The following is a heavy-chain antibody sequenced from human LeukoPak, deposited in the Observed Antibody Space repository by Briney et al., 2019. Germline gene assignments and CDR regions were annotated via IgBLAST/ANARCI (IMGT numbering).Heavy chain of an antibody. J-gene: IGHJ4*02. V-gene: IGHV3-33*01. CDR1: GFTFSSYG. CDR3: ARGQQSGYYFDY. D-gene: IGHD3-3*01. Sequence: PGTSLRLSCTASGFTFSSYGMHWVRQAPRKGLEWVAIIWYDGGNKYYADSVKGRFTISRDNSKNTLYLEMNSLRAEDTAVYYCARGQQSGYYFDYWGQGTLVTVSS. CDR2: IWYDGGNK.